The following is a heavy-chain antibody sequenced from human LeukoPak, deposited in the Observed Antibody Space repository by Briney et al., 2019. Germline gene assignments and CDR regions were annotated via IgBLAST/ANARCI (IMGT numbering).Heavy chain of an antibody. CDR2: IKSKNDGVTT. CDR3: AKDRDGYNP. Sequence: GGSLRLSCAASGFTFSNAWMSRVRQAPGKGLEWVGRIKSKNDGVTTDYAAPVKGRFTISRDDSENTLYLQMNSLRAEDTAVYYCAKDRDGYNPWGQGTLVTVSS. CDR1: GFTFSNAW. V-gene: IGHV3-15*01. D-gene: IGHD5-24*01. J-gene: IGHJ5*02.